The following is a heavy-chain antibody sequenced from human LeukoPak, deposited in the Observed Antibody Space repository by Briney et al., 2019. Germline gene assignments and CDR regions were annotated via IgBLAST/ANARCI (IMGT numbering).Heavy chain of an antibody. D-gene: IGHD6-19*01. CDR3: AKGEVSSGWPTPFDY. CDR2: IWYDGSNK. CDR1: GFTFSNYG. V-gene: IGHV3-33*06. Sequence: HPGGSLRLSCEASGFTFSNYGMHWVRQAPGKGLEWVAVIWYDGSNKYYADSVKGRFTISRDNSKNTLYLQMNSLRAEDTAVYYCAKGEVSSGWPTPFDYWGQGTPVTVSS. J-gene: IGHJ4*02.